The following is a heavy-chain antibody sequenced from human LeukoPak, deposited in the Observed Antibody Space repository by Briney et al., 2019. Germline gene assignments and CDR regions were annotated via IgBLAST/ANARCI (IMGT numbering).Heavy chain of an antibody. CDR3: ARRAGAYSHPYDY. J-gene: IGHJ4*02. Sequence: QPGGSLRLSCAASGFTFSSYSMNWVRQAPGKGLEWVSAISVSGNTYHADSVKGRFTISRDNSKNTLYLQMNSLRAEDTAVYYCARRAGAYSHPYDYWGQGTLVTVSS. CDR1: GFTFSSYS. CDR2: ISVSGNT. V-gene: IGHV3-53*01. D-gene: IGHD4/OR15-4a*01.